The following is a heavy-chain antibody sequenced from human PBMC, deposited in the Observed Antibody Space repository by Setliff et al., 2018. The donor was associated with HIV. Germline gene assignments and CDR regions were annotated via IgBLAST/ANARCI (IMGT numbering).Heavy chain of an antibody. D-gene: IGHD6-13*01. J-gene: IGHJ4*02. Sequence: GASVKVSCKASGYSLTNNYMHWVRQAPGQGLEWMGIINPSSGSTSYAQKFQGRVTMTRDTSTSTVYMELSSLRSEDTAVYYCARDPSSSWYGGSLFFDYWGQGTQVTVS. CDR2: INPSSGST. V-gene: IGHV1-46*01. CDR3: ARDPSSSWYGGSLFFDY. CDR1: GYSLTNNY.